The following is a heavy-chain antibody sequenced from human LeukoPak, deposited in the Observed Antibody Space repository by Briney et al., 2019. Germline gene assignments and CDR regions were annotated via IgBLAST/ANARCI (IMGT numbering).Heavy chain of an antibody. CDR1: GFIFSDYY. J-gene: IGHJ4*02. V-gene: IGHV3-11*01. CDR3: ARTMITFGGVIVPMGFDY. Sequence: GGSLRLPCAASGFIFSDYYMSWIRQAPGKGLEWVSYVSISGGTIYYAYSVKGRFTISRDNAKNSLYLQMNSLRAEDTAVYYCARTMITFGGVIVPMGFDYWGQGTLVTVSS. D-gene: IGHD3-16*02. CDR2: VSISGGTI.